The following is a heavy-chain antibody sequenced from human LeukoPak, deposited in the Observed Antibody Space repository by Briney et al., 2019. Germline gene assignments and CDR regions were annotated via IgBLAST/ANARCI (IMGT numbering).Heavy chain of an antibody. CDR2: VNHSGST. J-gene: IGHJ4*02. CDR3: ARDREYDFWSGSTIDY. V-gene: IGHV4-34*01. Sequence: SETLSLTCAVYGGSFSGYYWSWLRQPPGKGLEWIGEVNHSGSTNYNPSLKSRVTISVDTSKNQFSLKLSSVTAADTAVYYCARDREYDFWSGSTIDYWGQGTLVTVSS. D-gene: IGHD3-3*01. CDR1: GGSFSGYY.